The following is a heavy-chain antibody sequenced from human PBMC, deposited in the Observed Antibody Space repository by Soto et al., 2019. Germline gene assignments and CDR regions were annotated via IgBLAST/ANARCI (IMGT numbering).Heavy chain of an antibody. CDR1: GYTFTSYD. Sequence: GASVKVSCKASGYTFTSYDINWVRQATGQGLEWMGWMNPNSGNTGYAQKFQGRVTMTRNTSISTAYMELSSLRSEDTAVYYCARRNYSTYYYYGMDVWGQGTTVTVSS. V-gene: IGHV1-8*01. J-gene: IGHJ6*02. CDR2: MNPNSGNT. D-gene: IGHD4-4*01. CDR3: ARRNYSTYYYYGMDV.